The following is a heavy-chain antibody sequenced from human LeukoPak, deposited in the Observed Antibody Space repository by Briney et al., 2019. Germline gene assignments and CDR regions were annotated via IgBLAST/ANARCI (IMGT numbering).Heavy chain of an antibody. Sequence: SETLSLTCTVSGGSISSYYWSWIRQPPGKGLEWIGEINHSGSTNYNPSLKSRVTISVDTSKNQFSLKLSSVTAADTAVYYCASRTLGAAAGTENWFDPWGQGTLVTVSS. CDR2: INHSGST. D-gene: IGHD6-13*01. CDR1: GGSISSYY. J-gene: IGHJ5*02. V-gene: IGHV4-34*01. CDR3: ASRTLGAAAGTENWFDP.